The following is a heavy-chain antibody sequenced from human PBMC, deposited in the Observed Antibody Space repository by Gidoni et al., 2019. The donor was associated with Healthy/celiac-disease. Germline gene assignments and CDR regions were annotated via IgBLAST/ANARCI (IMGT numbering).Heavy chain of an antibody. CDR1: GGTFSSYA. CDR3: ARDLGGVSSYYYYYGMDV. D-gene: IGHD2-15*01. CDR2: IIPIFGTA. Sequence: QVQLVQSGAEVKKPGSSVKVSCQASGGTFSSYAISWVRQAPGQGLAWMGGIIPIFGTANYAQKFQGRVTITADESTSTAYMELSSLRSEDTAVYYCARDLGGVSSYYYYYGMDVWGQGTTVTVSS. V-gene: IGHV1-69*01. J-gene: IGHJ6*02.